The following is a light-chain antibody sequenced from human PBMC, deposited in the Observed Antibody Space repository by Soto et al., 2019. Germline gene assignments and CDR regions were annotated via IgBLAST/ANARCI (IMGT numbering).Light chain of an antibody. CDR3: QQANSFTLT. CDR2: SAS. J-gene: IGKJ5*01. Sequence: DIQMTQSPSSVSASVGDRVTITCWASQGISRLLAWYQQKQGKAPKLLIYSASSLHSGVPSRLRGSRYGTDLTITIRSMKNEDFETYYCQQANSFTLTFGHGTRLEIK. V-gene: IGKV1-12*01. CDR1: QGISRL.